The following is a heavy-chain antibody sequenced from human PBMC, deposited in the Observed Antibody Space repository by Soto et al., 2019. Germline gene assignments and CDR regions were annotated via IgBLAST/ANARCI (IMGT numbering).Heavy chain of an antibody. Sequence: SETLSLTCTVSGGSMNAYYRWSWIRQPAGKGLEYIGRIHVNGNNNYNPSIRSRVTMSVDTSKDQFSLRLSYVTAADTAMYYCARLQFPDVTGAFNIWGQGTMVTVSS. D-gene: IGHD6-19*01. CDR2: IHVNGNN. CDR1: GGSMNAYY. V-gene: IGHV4-4*07. J-gene: IGHJ3*02. CDR3: ARLQFPDVTGAFNI.